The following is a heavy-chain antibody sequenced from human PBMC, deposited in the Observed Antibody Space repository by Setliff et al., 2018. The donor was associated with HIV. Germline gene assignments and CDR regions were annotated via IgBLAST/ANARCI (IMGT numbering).Heavy chain of an antibody. CDR1: GDSISPHD. CDR3: ARRVGVSSFGAPNQYYYMDV. V-gene: IGHV4-59*11. CDR2: IYYNGST. Sequence: SETLSLTCTVSGDSISPHDWTWIRQPPGKGLEWIGHIYYNGSTNYNPSFKSRVTISLDTSKNQLSLRLTSVTGADTAIFYCARRVGVSSFGAPNQYYYMDVWGKGTTVTVSS. J-gene: IGHJ6*03. D-gene: IGHD3-3*01.